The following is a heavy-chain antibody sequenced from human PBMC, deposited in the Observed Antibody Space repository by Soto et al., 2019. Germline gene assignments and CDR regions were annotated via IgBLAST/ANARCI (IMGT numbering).Heavy chain of an antibody. J-gene: IGHJ4*02. V-gene: IGHV6-1*01. CDR3: VRDLVAVAGGRFDY. CDR2: TYYRSKWYN. D-gene: IGHD6-19*01. CDR1: GDSVSSNSAA. Sequence: PSQTLSLPCAISGDSVSSNSAAWNWIRQSPSRGLEWLGRTYYRSKWYNDYAVSVKGRVTINPDTSKNQFSLQLNSVTPEDTAVYYCVRDLVAVAGGRFDYWGQGTLVTVSA.